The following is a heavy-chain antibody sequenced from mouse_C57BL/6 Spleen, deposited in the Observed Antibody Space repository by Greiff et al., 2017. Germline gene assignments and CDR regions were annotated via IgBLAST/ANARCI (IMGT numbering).Heavy chain of an antibody. D-gene: IGHD1-1*01. J-gene: IGHJ2*01. CDR1: GFTFSSYG. V-gene: IGHV5-6*01. Sequence: EVHLVESGGDLVKPGGSLKLSCAASGFTFSSYGMSWVRQTPDKRLEWVATISSGGSYTYYPDSVKGRFTISRDNAKNTLYLQMSSLKSEDTAMYYCARRSYYYGFDYWGQGTTLTVSS. CDR2: ISSGGSYT. CDR3: ARRSYYYGFDY.